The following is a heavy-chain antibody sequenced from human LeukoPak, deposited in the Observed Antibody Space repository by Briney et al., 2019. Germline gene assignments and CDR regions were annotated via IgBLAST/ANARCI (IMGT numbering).Heavy chain of an antibody. J-gene: IGHJ4*02. V-gene: IGHV1-69*06. D-gene: IGHD3-22*01. Sequence: SVKVSCKASGYTFSDHAMHWVRQAPGQGLEWMGGIIPIFGTANYAQKFQGRVTITADKSTSTAYMELSSLRSEDTAVYYCARARDNYYDSSGYVNWGQGTLVTVSS. CDR3: ARARDNYYDSSGYVN. CDR2: IIPIFGTA. CDR1: GYTFSDHA.